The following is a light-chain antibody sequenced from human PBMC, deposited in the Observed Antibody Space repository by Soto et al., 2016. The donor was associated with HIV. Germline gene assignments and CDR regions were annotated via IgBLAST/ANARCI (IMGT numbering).Light chain of an antibody. CDR2: LGS. J-gene: IGKJ5*01. Sequence: DIVLTQSPLTLPVTPGEPASISCRSSQSLLHSNGYYYLTWYLQKPGQSPRLLMYLGSTRASWAPDRFSGSGSGTDFTLKISRVEADDIGVYYCMQALQTPLTFGQGTRLEIK. CDR3: MQALQTPLT. V-gene: IGKV2-28*01. CDR1: QSLLHSNGYYY.